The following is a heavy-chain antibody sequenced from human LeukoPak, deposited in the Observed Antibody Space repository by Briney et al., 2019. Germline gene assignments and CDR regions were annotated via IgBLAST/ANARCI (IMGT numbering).Heavy chain of an antibody. CDR3: ARDRRTPWGYFDL. J-gene: IGHJ2*01. Sequence: GSLRLSCAASGFTVSSNCMSWVRQAPGKGLEWVSVIYYSGSTYYADSVKGRFTISRDNSKNTLYLQMNSLRAEDTAVYYCARDRRTPWGYFDLWGRGTLVTVSS. D-gene: IGHD7-27*01. CDR2: IYYSGST. V-gene: IGHV3-53*01. CDR1: GFTVSSNC.